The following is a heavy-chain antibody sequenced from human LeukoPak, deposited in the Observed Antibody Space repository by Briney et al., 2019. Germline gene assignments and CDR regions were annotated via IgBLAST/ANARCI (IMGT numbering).Heavy chain of an antibody. D-gene: IGHD3-22*01. V-gene: IGHV3-23*01. J-gene: IGHJ4*02. CDR2: ISGSGRTT. CDR1: GFTFSSYA. CDR3: AKVPPGYDASGPIDY. Sequence: GGSLRLFCAASGFTFSSYAMIWVRQAPGGGLEWVSVISGSGRTTFYADCVKGRFTLPRDNYKNTLYLKVKGLRPEDTGVYDCAKVPPGYDASGPIDYWAQRTLVSVYS.